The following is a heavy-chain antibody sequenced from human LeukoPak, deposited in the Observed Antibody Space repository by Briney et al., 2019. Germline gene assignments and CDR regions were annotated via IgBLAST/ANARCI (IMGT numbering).Heavy chain of an antibody. V-gene: IGHV3-53*01. D-gene: IGHD3-10*01. CDR1: GFTVGSSR. Sequence: GGSLRLSCAASGFTVGSSRRMSWVRQAPGKGLEWVSTAYDDDNRNYADSVKGRFTISRDNAKNTLDLQMNSLRVEDTAVYYCAKVWAYDGSGNPYWHFDLWGRGALVTVSS. J-gene: IGHJ2*01. CDR3: AKVWAYDGSGNPYWHFDL. CDR2: AYDDDNR.